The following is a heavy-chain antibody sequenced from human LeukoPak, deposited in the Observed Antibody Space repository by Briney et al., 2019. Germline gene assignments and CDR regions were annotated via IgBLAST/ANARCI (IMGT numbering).Heavy chain of an antibody. D-gene: IGHD1-1*01. CDR2: ISSSGSTI. V-gene: IGHV3-11*04. CDR3: ARDWNTLADY. J-gene: IGHJ4*02. Sequence: GGSLRLSCAASGFTFSDYYMSWSRQAPGKGLEWVSYISSSGSTIYYADSVKGRFTISGDNAKKSLYLQMNSLRAEDTAVYYCARDWNTLADYWGQGTLVTVSS. CDR1: GFTFSDYY.